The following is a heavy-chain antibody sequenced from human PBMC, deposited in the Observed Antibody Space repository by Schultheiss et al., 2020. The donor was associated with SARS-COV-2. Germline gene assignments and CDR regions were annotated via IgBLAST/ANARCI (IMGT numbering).Heavy chain of an antibody. CDR3: AEGGESSGS. Sequence: GGSLRLSCAASGFTFSSYAMSWVRQAPGKGLEWVAVIWYDGSNKYYADSVKGRFTISRDNAKNSLYLQMNSLRDEDTAVYYCAEGGESSGSWGQGTLVTVSS. D-gene: IGHD6-19*01. CDR1: GFTFSSYA. CDR2: IWYDGSNK. V-gene: IGHV3-33*08. J-gene: IGHJ5*02.